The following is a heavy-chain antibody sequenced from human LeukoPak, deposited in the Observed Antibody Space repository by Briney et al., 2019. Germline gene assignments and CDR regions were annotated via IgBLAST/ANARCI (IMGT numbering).Heavy chain of an antibody. D-gene: IGHD1-1*01. CDR2: VYYSGTT. Sequence: SETLSLTCTVSGGSITSSYWSWIRQPPGKGLEWLGYVYYSGTTNYNPSLKSRVSISVNPSKKQFSRKLSSVTAADAAMYYCARDSYNWVGLGFWGQGILVTVSS. CDR3: ARDSYNWVGLGF. CDR1: GGSITSSY. J-gene: IGHJ4*02. V-gene: IGHV4-59*01.